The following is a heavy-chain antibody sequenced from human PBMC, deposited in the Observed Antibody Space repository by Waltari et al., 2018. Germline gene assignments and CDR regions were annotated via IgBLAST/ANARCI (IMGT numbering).Heavy chain of an antibody. Sequence: HVQLVQSGAEVKKPGASVKVSCKASGYTFTSYYMHWVRQAPGQGLEWLGIINPSGGSRSYAQKFQGRVTMTRDTSTSTVYMELISLRSEDTAVYYCAIDHGDPRVSYYYYGMDVWGQGTTVTVSS. J-gene: IGHJ6*02. CDR3: AIDHGDPRVSYYYYGMDV. V-gene: IGHV1-46*01. CDR1: GYTFTSYY. D-gene: IGHD3-10*01. CDR2: INPSGGSR.